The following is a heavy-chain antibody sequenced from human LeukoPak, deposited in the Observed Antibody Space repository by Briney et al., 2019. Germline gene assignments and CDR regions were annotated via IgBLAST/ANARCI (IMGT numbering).Heavy chain of an antibody. J-gene: IGHJ4*02. V-gene: IGHV3-23*01. D-gene: IGHD1-1*01. CDR2: ISGSGGST. CDR3: ARDWYTRYLDY. Sequence: GGSLRLSCAASGFTFSSYAMTWVRQAPGKGLEWVSAISGSGGSTYYADSVKGRFTISRDDSKNTVYLQMNSLRVDDTAAYYCARDWYTRYLDYWGQGTLVTVSS. CDR1: GFTFSSYA.